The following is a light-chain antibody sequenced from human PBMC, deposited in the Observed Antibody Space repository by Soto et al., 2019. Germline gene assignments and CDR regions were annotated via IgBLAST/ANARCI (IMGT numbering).Light chain of an antibody. J-gene: IGKJ1*01. Sequence: DIQMTQSPSTLSASVGDRVTITCRASQTIYNSLAWYQQTPGKAPNLLIYGASSLESGVPSRFGGSGSGTEFTLTISSLQPDDFATYYCQQYISYPWTFGQGTKVEIK. V-gene: IGKV1-5*01. CDR1: QTIYNS. CDR2: GAS. CDR3: QQYISYPWT.